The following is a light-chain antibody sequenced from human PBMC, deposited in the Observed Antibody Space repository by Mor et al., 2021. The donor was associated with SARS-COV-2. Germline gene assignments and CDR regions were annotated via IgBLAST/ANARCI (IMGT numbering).Light chain of an antibody. CDR2: GAS. CDR1: ISSIY. Sequence: ISSIYLAWYQQKPGQAPRLLIYGASSRATGVPDRFSGSGSGTDFTLTISKLEPEDFALYFCQHFGTSPPYTFGRGTKLE. J-gene: IGKJ2*01. CDR3: QHFGTSPPYT. V-gene: IGKV3-20*01.